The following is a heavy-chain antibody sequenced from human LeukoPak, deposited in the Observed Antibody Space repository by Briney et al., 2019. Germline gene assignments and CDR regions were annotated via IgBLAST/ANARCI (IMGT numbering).Heavy chain of an antibody. CDR3: ARDAPSRGSYYVVYFDY. CDR2: ISYDGSNK. J-gene: IGHJ4*02. V-gene: IGHV3-30*03. Sequence: GGSLRLSCAASGFTFSSYGMYWVRQAPGKGLEWVAVISYDGSNKYYADSVKGRFTISRDNSKNTLYLQMNSLRAEDTAVYYCARDAPSRGSYYVVYFDYWGQGTLVTVSS. D-gene: IGHD1-26*01. CDR1: GFTFSSYG.